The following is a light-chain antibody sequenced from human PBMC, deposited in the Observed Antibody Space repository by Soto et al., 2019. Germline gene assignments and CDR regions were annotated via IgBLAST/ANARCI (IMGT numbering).Light chain of an antibody. J-gene: IGKJ4*01. CDR3: QQYDNYKLT. CDR2: DDS. CDR1: QTISSW. Sequence: IQITHSPSSLSSSVVYIITITCRASQTISSWLAWYQQKPGRANKFLIYDDSSLESGVTSRFSGSGYGKEFTLKISNLQNDDFATYYCQQYDNYKLTLGGGNKVDIK. V-gene: IGKV1-5*01.